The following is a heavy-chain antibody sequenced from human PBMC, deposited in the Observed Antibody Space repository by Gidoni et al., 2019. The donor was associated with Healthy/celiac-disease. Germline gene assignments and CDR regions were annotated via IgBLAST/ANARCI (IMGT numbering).Heavy chain of an antibody. CDR1: GGSISSYY. V-gene: IGHV4-59*08. CDR3: ASSGDVSWGVYYYGMDV. J-gene: IGHJ6*02. Sequence: QVQLQESGPGLVKPSETLSLTCTVSGGSISSYYWSWIRQPPGKGLEWIGYIYYSGSTNYNPSLKSRVTISVDTSKNQFSLKLSSVTAADTAVYYCASSGDVSWGVYYYGMDVWGQGTTVTVSS. CDR2: IYYSGST. D-gene: IGHD3-16*01.